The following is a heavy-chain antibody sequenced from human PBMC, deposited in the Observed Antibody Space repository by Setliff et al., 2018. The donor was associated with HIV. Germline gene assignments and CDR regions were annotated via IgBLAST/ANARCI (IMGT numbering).Heavy chain of an antibody. CDR1: GYTFTNYG. J-gene: IGHJ3*02. Sequence: ASVKVSCKASGYTFTNYGINWVRQAPGQGPEWMGWISTYNGNTSNTQNLQGRVTMTTDTSTNTAHMELRSLTSDDTAVYYCARDKALYYYDGSGSPLFDIWGQGTMVTVSS. CDR3: ARDKALYYYDGSGSPLFDI. CDR2: ISTYNGNT. D-gene: IGHD3-22*01. V-gene: IGHV1-18*01.